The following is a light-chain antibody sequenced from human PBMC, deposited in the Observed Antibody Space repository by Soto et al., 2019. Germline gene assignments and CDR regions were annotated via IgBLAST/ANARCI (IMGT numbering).Light chain of an antibody. J-gene: IGKJ4*01. Sequence: DIQMTQSPSLLSASVGDIVTITCRASQSIRSWLAWYQQKPGKAPXLLIYDAYSLESGVPSRFSGRRSGTEFTLTIAGLQPEDFATYYGQQYESYSPLTFGGGTKVDIK. CDR3: QQYESYSPLT. CDR1: QSIRSW. V-gene: IGKV1-5*01. CDR2: DAY.